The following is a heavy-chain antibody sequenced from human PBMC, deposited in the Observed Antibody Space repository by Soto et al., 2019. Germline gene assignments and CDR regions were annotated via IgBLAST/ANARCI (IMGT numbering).Heavy chain of an antibody. CDR2: INHRGSL. Sequence: SETLSLTCTVTGGSMTSGDQYWTWIRHRPGEGLEWFGYINHRGSLYYNPSLKSRVSMSVDTSKNEFSLKLTSVSAADTAVYFCAREDRKGIISWFDPWGQGTPVTVSS. CDR3: AREDRKGIISWFDP. CDR1: GGSMTSGDQY. J-gene: IGHJ5*02. D-gene: IGHD2-21*01. V-gene: IGHV4-30-4*08.